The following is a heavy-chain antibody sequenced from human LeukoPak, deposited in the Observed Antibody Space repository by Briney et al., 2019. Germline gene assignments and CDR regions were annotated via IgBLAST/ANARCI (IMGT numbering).Heavy chain of an antibody. V-gene: IGHV4-59*08. Sequence: SETLSLTFTVSGGSLTGYYWSWIRQPPGKGLEWIGYVFYNGRTLYNPSLRSRVTISVDTSMTQFSLKLTSVTAADTAVYYCARAGEGTGTRLVAFDIWGQGTMVTVSS. CDR3: ARAGEGTGTRLVAFDI. CDR2: VFYNGRT. CDR1: GGSLTGYY. J-gene: IGHJ3*02. D-gene: IGHD1-7*01.